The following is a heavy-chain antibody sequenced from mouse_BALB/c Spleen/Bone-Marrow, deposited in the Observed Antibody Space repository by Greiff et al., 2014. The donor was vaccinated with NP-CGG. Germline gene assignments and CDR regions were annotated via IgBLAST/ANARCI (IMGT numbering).Heavy chain of an antibody. CDR2: IDPANGNT. CDR1: GFNIKDTY. J-gene: IGHJ3*01. Sequence: EVKLQESGAELVKPGASVKLSCTASGFNIKDTYMHWVKQRPEQGLEWIGRIDPANGNTKYDPKFQGKVTITADTSSNTAYLQLSSLTSEDTAVYYCAIYYYGSSGFAYWGQGTLVTVSA. D-gene: IGHD1-1*01. V-gene: IGHV14-3*02. CDR3: AIYYYGSSGFAY.